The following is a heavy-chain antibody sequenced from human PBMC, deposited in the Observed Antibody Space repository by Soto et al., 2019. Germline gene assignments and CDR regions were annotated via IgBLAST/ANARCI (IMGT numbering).Heavy chain of an antibody. V-gene: IGHV3-33*01. D-gene: IGHD1-1*01. CDR2: IWYDGSNK. J-gene: IGHJ4*02. CDR3: ARFPRTTDTFDY. Sequence: GGSLRLSCAASGFTFSSYGMHWVRQAPGKGLEWVAVIWYDGSNKYYADSVKGRFTISRDNSKDTLYLQMNSLRAEDTAVYYCARFPRTTDTFDYWGQGTLVTVSS. CDR1: GFTFSSYG.